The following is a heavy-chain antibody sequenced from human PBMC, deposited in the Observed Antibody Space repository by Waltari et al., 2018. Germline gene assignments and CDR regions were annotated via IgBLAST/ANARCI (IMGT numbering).Heavy chain of an antibody. V-gene: IGHV4-34*01. CDR3: ARRSTNGVREAYGMDV. J-gene: IGHJ6*02. CDR2: INHSGST. Sequence: QVQLQQWGAGLLKPSETLSLTCAVYGGSFSGYYWSWIRQPPGKGLEWIGEINHSGSTNYNPSRKSRVTISVDTSKNQFSLKLSSVTAADTAVYYCARRSTNGVREAYGMDVWGQGTTVTVSS. CDR1: GGSFSGYY. D-gene: IGHD2-8*01.